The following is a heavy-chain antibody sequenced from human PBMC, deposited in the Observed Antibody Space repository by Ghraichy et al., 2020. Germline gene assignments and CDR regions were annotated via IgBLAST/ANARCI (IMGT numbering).Heavy chain of an antibody. Sequence: GGSLRLSCAASGFTFSSYWMSWVRQAPGKGLEWVANIKQDGSEKYYVDSVKGRFTISRDNAKNSLYLQMNSLRAEDTAVYYCAREIVPNDYGDYVTSTIDYYGMDVWGQGTTVTVSS. V-gene: IGHV3-7*01. CDR3: AREIVPNDYGDYVTSTIDYYGMDV. CDR2: IKQDGSEK. CDR1: GFTFSSYW. D-gene: IGHD4-17*01. J-gene: IGHJ6*02.